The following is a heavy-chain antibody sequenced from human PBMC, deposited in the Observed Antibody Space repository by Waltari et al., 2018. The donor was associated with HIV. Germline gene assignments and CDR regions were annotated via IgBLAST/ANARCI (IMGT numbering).Heavy chain of an antibody. CDR3: ARAISSGWSH. V-gene: IGHV3-7*01. CDR1: GFPLSSFW. Sequence: EVQLVESGGALVLSGGSLRLSGLGSGFPLSSFWMSWVRQAPGKGLEWVANIKQDGSETYYADSVKGRFTVSRDNAKNSLFLQMNSLRDEDTGVYYCARAISSGWSHWGRGTLVIASS. D-gene: IGHD6-19*01. CDR2: IKQDGSET. J-gene: IGHJ4*02.